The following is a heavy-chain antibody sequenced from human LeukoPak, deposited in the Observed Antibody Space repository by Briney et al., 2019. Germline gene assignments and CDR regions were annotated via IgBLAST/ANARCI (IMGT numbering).Heavy chain of an antibody. CDR2: IYYSGST. CDR1: GGSISSSSYS. V-gene: IGHV4-39*01. Sequence: SETLSLTCTVSGGSISSSSYSWGWLRQPPGKGLEWIGSIYYSGSTNYNPSLKSRVTISVDTSKNQFSLKLSSVTAADTAVYYCARHQARYSSGWHYFDYWGQGTLVTVSS. J-gene: IGHJ4*02. CDR3: ARHQARYSSGWHYFDY. D-gene: IGHD6-19*01.